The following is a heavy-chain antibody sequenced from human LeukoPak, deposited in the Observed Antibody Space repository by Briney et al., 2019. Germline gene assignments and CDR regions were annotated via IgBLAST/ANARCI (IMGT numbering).Heavy chain of an antibody. V-gene: IGHV3-48*03. CDR2: IRSSGSTI. D-gene: IGHD3-22*01. CDR3: ARDIDPQHDSPPYYYGMDV. Sequence: GGSLRLSCAASGFTFSSYEMNWVRQAPGKGLEWVSYIRSSGSTIYYADSVKGRFTISRDNAKKSLYLQMYSLRAEDTAVYYCARDIDPQHDSPPYYYGMDVWGQGTTVTVSS. CDR1: GFTFSSYE. J-gene: IGHJ6*02.